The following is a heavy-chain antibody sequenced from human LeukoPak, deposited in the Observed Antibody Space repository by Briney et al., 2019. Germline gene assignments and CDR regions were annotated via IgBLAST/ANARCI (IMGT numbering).Heavy chain of an antibody. V-gene: IGHV3-30*04. J-gene: IGHJ5*02. CDR2: MSYDGSNK. CDR1: GFTFSSYA. Sequence: GRSLRLSCAASGFTFSSYAMHWVRQAPGKGLEWVAVMSYDGSNKYYADSVRGRFTISRDNSKNTLYLQMNSLRAEDTAVYYCARDQVRGSHSWFDPWGQGTLVTVSS. D-gene: IGHD3-10*01. CDR3: ARDQVRGSHSWFDP.